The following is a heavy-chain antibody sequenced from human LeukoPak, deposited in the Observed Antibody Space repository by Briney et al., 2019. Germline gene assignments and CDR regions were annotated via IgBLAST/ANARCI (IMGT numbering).Heavy chain of an antibody. Sequence: SETLSLTCTVSGGSISSYYWSWIRQPPGKGLEWIGYIYYSGSTNYNPSLKSRVTISVDTSKNQFSLKLSSVTAADTAVYYCARDRYRRYYFDYWGQGTLVTVSS. J-gene: IGHJ4*02. D-gene: IGHD1-1*01. V-gene: IGHV4-59*12. CDR1: GGSISSYY. CDR3: ARDRYRRYYFDY. CDR2: IYYSGST.